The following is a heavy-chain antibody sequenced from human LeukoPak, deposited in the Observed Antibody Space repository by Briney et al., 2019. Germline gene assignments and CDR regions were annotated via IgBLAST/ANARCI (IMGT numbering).Heavy chain of an antibody. V-gene: IGHV3-23*01. J-gene: IGHJ4*02. CDR2: ISGSGGST. CDR1: GFTFSSYA. CDR3: ARAPYYYGSGSYDY. Sequence: PGGSLRLSRAASGFTFSSYAMSWVRRAPGKGLEWVSAISGSGGSTYYADSVKGRFTISRDNAKNTLYLQMNSLRAEDTAVYYCARAPYYYGSGSYDYWGQGTLVTVSS. D-gene: IGHD3-10*01.